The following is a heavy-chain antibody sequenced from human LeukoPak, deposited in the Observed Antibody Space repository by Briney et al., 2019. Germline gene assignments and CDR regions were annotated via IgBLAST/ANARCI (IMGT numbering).Heavy chain of an antibody. V-gene: IGHV1-2*02. CDR3: ARDRFRVVGATATAGDLFDY. Sequence: GASVKVSCKASGYSFTSYYMHWVRQAPGQGLEWMGWINPNSGGTNYAQKFQGRVTMTRDTSISTAYMELSRLRSDDTAVYYCARDRFRVVGATATAGDLFDYWGQGTLVTVSS. CDR2: INPNSGGT. J-gene: IGHJ4*02. D-gene: IGHD1-26*01. CDR1: GYSFTSYY.